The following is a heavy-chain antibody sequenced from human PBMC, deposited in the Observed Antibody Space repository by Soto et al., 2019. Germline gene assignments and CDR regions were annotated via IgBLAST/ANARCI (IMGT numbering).Heavy chain of an antibody. V-gene: IGHV1-69*02. CDR3: ASSYGSGYRAFDY. D-gene: IGHD3-10*01. CDR1: GDTFNFYS. Sequence: QVQLVQSGAEVKRPGSSVKVSCKASGDTFNFYSINWVQQAPGLGLEWMGRVNPIVSMSNYAQKFQGRVTMTADNSTSTAYMELSSLRSADTAIYYCASSYGSGYRAFDYCGQGALVTVSS. CDR2: VNPIVSMS. J-gene: IGHJ4*02.